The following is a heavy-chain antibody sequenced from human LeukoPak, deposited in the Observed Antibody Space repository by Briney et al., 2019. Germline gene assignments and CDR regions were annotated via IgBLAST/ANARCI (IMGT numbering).Heavy chain of an antibody. CDR3: AKTTTGYSSGRYPGWPADY. J-gene: IGHJ4*02. CDR2: IFGSGGSA. V-gene: IGHV3-23*01. Sequence: PGGSLRLSCAAYGFTFNSYATYWVRQAPGKGLEWVSGIFGSGGSAHYADSVKGRFTISRDNSKNTVYLQMSSLRAEDTAVYYCAKTTTGYSSGRYPGWPADYWGQGSLVTVSS. D-gene: IGHD6-19*01. CDR1: GFTFNSYA.